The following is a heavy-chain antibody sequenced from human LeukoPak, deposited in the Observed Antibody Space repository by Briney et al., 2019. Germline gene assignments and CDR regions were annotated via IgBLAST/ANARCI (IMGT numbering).Heavy chain of an antibody. CDR1: GGSFSGYY. CDR2: INHSGST. J-gene: IGHJ6*03. CDR3: ARESSLWRAALYYFYYYMDV. D-gene: IGHD2-21*01. V-gene: IGHV4-34*01. Sequence: SSETLSLTCAVYGGSFSGYYWSWIRQPPGKGLEWIGEINHSGSTNYNPSLKSRVTISVDTSNNQFFLKLSSVTAADTAVYYCARESSLWRAALYYFYYYMDVWGKGTTVSVPS.